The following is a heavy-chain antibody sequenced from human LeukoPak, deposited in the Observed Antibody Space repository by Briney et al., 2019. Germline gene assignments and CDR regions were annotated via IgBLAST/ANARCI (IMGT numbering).Heavy chain of an antibody. CDR2: IYSGGST. J-gene: IGHJ4*02. CDR1: GFTVSSNY. V-gene: IGHV3-66*01. CDR3: ARDLPMREWLTQWGYYLDY. D-gene: IGHD6-19*01. Sequence: GGSLRLSCAASGFTVSSNYMSWVRQAPGKGLEWVSVIYSGGSTYYADSVKGRFTISRDNSKNTLYLQMNSLRAEDTAVYYCARDLPMREWLTQWGYYLDYWGQGTLVTVSS.